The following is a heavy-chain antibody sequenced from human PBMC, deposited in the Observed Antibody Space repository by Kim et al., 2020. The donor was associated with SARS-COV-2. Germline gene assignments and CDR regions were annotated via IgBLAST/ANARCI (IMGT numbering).Heavy chain of an antibody. V-gene: IGHV3-30*07. J-gene: IGHJ6*02. Sequence: RFTISRDNSKNTLYLQMNSLRAEDTAVYYCARAVGWTLYDFWSCLFGMDVWGQGTTVTVSS. CDR3: ARAVGWTLYDFWSCLFGMDV. D-gene: IGHD3-3*01.